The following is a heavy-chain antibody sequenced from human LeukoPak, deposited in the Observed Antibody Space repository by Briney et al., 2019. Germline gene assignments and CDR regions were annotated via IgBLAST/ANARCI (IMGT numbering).Heavy chain of an antibody. V-gene: IGHV4-39*01. Sequence: SETLSLTCTVSGGSISSSSYYWGWIRQPPGKGLEWIGSIYYSGSTYYNPSLKSRVTITVDTSKNQFSLKLTSVTAADTAVYYCARGKSWFDLWGQGTLVTVSS. CDR1: GGSISSSSYY. CDR3: ARGKSWFDL. CDR2: IYYSGST. J-gene: IGHJ5*02.